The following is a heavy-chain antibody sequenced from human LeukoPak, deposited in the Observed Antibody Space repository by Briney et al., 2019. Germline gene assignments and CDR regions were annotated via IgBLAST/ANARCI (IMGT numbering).Heavy chain of an antibody. J-gene: IGHJ4*02. CDR2: ISSGGNTR. D-gene: IGHD1-26*01. V-gene: IGHV3-11*04. CDR3: ARDLIVGAHFDY. Sequence: GGSLRLSCAASGFTFRDYPMSWVRQAPGKGLEWVSYISSGGNTRYYADSVKGRFTISRDNAKNSLYLQVNSLRAEDTAVYYCARDLIVGAHFDYWGQGTLVTVSS. CDR1: GFTFRDYP.